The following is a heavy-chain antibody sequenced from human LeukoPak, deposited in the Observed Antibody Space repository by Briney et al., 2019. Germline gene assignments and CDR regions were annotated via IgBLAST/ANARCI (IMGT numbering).Heavy chain of an antibody. CDR3: ARGGYDFWSGYYTRYYFDY. CDR2: IYYSGST. Sequence: NPSETLSLTCTVSDGSISSYYWSWIRQPPGKGLEWIGYIYYSGSTNYNPSLKSRVTISVDTSKNQFSLKLSSVTAADTAVYYCARGGYDFWSGYYTRYYFDYWGQGTLVTVSS. J-gene: IGHJ4*02. CDR1: DGSISSYY. D-gene: IGHD3-3*01. V-gene: IGHV4-59*01.